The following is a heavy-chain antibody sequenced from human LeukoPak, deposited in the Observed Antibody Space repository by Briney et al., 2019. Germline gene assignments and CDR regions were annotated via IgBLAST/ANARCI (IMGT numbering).Heavy chain of an antibody. D-gene: IGHD3-22*01. Sequence: GGSLRLSCAASGFTFSSYGMHWVRQAPGKGLEWVAVIWYDGSNKYYADSVKGRFTISRDNSKNTLYLQMNSLRAEDTAVYYCARAGDQTYYYDSSGYYSPPNFDYWGQGTLVTVSS. CDR2: IWYDGSNK. CDR3: ARAGDQTYYYDSSGYYSPPNFDY. V-gene: IGHV3-33*08. CDR1: GFTFSSYG. J-gene: IGHJ4*02.